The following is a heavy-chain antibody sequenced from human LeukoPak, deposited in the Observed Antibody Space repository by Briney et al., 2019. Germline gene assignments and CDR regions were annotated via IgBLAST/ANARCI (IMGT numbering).Heavy chain of an antibody. Sequence: GESLKISCKGSGYSFTSYWIGWVRQLPGKGLEWIGIIYPGDSDTRYSPSFQGQVTISADKSISTAYLQWSSLKASDTAMYYCARQDYDFWSGSLTEGPFDYWGQGTLVTVSS. V-gene: IGHV5-51*01. CDR3: ARQDYDFWSGSLTEGPFDY. CDR1: GYSFTSYW. J-gene: IGHJ4*02. CDR2: IYPGDSDT. D-gene: IGHD3-3*01.